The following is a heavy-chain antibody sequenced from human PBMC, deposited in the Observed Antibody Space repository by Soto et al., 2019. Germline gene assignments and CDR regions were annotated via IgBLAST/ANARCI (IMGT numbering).Heavy chain of an antibody. D-gene: IGHD6-19*01. CDR1: GGSISSSSYY. J-gene: IGHJ4*02. Sequence: SETLSLTCTVSGGSISSSSYYWGWIRQPPGKGLEWIGSIYYSGSTYYNPSLKSRVTISVDTSKNQFSLKLSSVTAADTAVYYCARLPVAGASGRFDYWGQGTLVTVSS. CDR2: IYYSGST. V-gene: IGHV4-39*01. CDR3: ARLPVAGASGRFDY.